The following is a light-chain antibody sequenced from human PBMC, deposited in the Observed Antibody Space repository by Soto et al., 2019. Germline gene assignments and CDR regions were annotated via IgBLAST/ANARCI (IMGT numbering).Light chain of an antibody. CDR1: SSDVGGYNY. CDR2: DVS. J-gene: IGLJ1*01. Sequence: ALTQPASVSGSPGQSITISCTGTSSDVGGYNYVSWYQQHPGKAPKLMIYDVSDRPSGISNRFSASKSGNTASLTISGLQAADEDNFSCCSYTSGSPPWVFEPGTKVTAL. CDR3: CSYTSGSPPWV. V-gene: IGLV2-14*03.